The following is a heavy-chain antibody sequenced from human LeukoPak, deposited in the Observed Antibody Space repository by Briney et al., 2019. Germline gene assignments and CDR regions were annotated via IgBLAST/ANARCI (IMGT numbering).Heavy chain of an antibody. Sequence: PSETLSLTCAVYGGSFSGYYWSWIRQPPGKVLEWIGEINHSGSTNYNPSLKSRVTISVDTSKNQFSLKLSSVTAADTAVYYCARENYYDSSGPAFDYWGQGTLVTVSS. CDR1: GGSFSGYY. D-gene: IGHD3-22*01. V-gene: IGHV4-34*01. J-gene: IGHJ4*02. CDR3: ARENYYDSSGPAFDY. CDR2: INHSGST.